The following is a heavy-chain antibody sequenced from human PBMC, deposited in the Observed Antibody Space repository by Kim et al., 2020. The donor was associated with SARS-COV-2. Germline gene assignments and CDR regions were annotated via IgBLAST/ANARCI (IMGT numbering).Heavy chain of an antibody. V-gene: IGHV5-51*01. Sequence: GESLKISCQASGYSFSKYWIGWVRQRPGKGLECMGIIFPGDSETRYNPSFQGQVTISVDRSIGTAYLQWRSLKASDTATYYCARVAGPTFYFDSWGQGTPVTVSS. CDR2: IFPGDSET. J-gene: IGHJ4*02. CDR3: ARVAGPTFYFDS. CDR1: GYSFSKYW.